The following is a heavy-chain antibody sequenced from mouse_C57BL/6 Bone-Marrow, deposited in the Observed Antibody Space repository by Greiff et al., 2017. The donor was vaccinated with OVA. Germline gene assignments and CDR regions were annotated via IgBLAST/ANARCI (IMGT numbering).Heavy chain of an antibody. CDR3: TTRLRLGY. V-gene: IGHV14-1*01. D-gene: IGHD2-4*01. Sequence: VHVKQSGAELVRPGASVKLSCTASGFNLKDYYMHWVKQRPEPGLEWIGRIDPEDGDTEYAPKFQGKATMTADTSSNTAYLQLSSLTSEDTAVYYCTTRLRLGYWGQGTTLTVSS. CDR2: IDPEDGDT. J-gene: IGHJ2*01. CDR1: GFNLKDYY.